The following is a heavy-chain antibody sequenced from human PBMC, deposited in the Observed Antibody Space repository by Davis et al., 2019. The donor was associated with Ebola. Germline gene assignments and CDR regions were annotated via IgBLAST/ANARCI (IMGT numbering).Heavy chain of an antibody. D-gene: IGHD3-16*01. CDR1: GYTFTNYY. V-gene: IGHV1-46*01. CDR2: INPTGGMT. J-gene: IGHJ4*02. Sequence: ASVKVSCKTSGYTFTNYYIHWVRQAPGHGPEWMGIINPTGGMTSYAEKFQGRVTMTRDTSISTAYMELSSLRSDDTARYYCARDHGGGTRDNYFDYWGQGTLGTVSS. CDR3: ARDHGGGTRDNYFDY.